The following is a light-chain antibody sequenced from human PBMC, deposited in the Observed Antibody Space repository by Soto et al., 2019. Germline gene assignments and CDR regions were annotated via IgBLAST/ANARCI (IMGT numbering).Light chain of an antibody. CDR1: QTINSW. J-gene: IGKJ1*01. CDR3: HQYNSYSRT. CDR2: DAS. V-gene: IGKV1-5*01. Sequence: DIQMTQSPSTLSTSVGDRVTITCRASQTINSWLAWYQQKPGKAPKLLIYDASSLESGVPSRFSGSGSGTEFTLTISSLQPDDFATYYCHQYNSYSRTFGQGTKVEIK.